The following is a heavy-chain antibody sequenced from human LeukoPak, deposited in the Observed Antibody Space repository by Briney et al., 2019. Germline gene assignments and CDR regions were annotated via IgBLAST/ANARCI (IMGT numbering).Heavy chain of an antibody. CDR3: VGAPYGDYALGY. CDR1: GFTFSSYS. D-gene: IGHD4-17*01. CDR2: ISSSSSYI. Sequence: PGGSLRLSCAASGFTFSSYSMNWVRQAPGKGLEWVSFISSSSSYIYYADSVKGRFTISRDNAKNSLYLQMNSLRAEDTAVYYCVGAPYGDYALGYWGQGTLVTVSS. V-gene: IGHV3-21*01. J-gene: IGHJ4*02.